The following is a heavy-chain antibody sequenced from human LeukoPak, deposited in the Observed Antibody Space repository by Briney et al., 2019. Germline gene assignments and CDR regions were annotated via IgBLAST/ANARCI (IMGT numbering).Heavy chain of an antibody. V-gene: IGHV4-34*01. J-gene: IGHJ4*02. D-gene: IGHD1-1*01. CDR3: ARAPRGTWDYFDY. CDR1: GGSFSGYY. CDR2: INHSGST. Sequence: SETLSLTCAVYGGSFSGYYWSWIRQPPGKGLEWIGEINHSGSTNYNPSLKSRVTISVDTSKNQFSLKLSSVTAADTAVYYCARAPRGTWDYFDYWGQGTLVTVSS.